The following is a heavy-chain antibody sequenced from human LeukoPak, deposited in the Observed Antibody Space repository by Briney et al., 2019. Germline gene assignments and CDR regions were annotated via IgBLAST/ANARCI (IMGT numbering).Heavy chain of an antibody. CDR3: ARDGKGLAYYFDY. D-gene: IGHD6-19*01. J-gene: IGHJ4*02. V-gene: IGHV3-48*04. CDR2: ISGTSRTI. Sequence: GGSLRLSCVASGFTFNKYSMNWVRQAPGKGLQWLSYISGTSRTIYYADSVKGRFTISRDNAKNSLYLQMNSLRAEDTAVYYCARDGKGLAYYFDYWGQGTLVTVSS. CDR1: GFTFNKYS.